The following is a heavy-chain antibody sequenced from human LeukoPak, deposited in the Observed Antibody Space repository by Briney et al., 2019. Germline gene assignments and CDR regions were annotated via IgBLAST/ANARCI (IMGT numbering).Heavy chain of an antibody. Sequence: PGGSLRLSCAASGFTFSDYWMHWVRQAPGKGLVWVSHINADEDRAAYADSVKGRFTISRDNARNTLYLQMNSLRAEDTAVYFCASNDYRDEGIDSWGQGTLVTVSS. CDR3: ASNDYRDEGIDS. D-gene: IGHD4-17*01. CDR2: INADEDRA. J-gene: IGHJ4*02. V-gene: IGHV3-74*01. CDR1: GFTFSDYW.